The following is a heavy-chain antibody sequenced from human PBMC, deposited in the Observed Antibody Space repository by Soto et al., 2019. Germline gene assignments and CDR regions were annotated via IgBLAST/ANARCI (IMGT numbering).Heavy chain of an antibody. CDR3: ARGYSSSWYLRYYYYGMDV. CDR1: GYSFTSYW. J-gene: IGHJ6*02. D-gene: IGHD6-13*01. Sequence: GESLTLSCKGSGYSFTSYWISWVRQMPGKGLEWMGRIDPSDSYTNYSPSFQGHVTISADKSISTAYLQWSSLKASDTAMYYCARGYSSSWYLRYYYYGMDVWGQGTTVT. V-gene: IGHV5-10-1*01. CDR2: IDPSDSYT.